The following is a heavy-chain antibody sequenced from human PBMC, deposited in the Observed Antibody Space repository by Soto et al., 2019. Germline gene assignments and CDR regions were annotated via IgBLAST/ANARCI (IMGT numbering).Heavy chain of an antibody. CDR1: GGSISTSGSY. Sequence: PSETLSLTCTVSGGSISTSGSYWSWIRQHPGKGLEWIGHIFYSGSTSYNPSLKSRITISVDTSKNQFSLKLSSVTAADTAVYYCARIWPAAMQTDYWGQGTLVTVPQ. CDR2: IFYSGST. J-gene: IGHJ4*02. D-gene: IGHD2-2*01. CDR3: ARIWPAAMQTDY. V-gene: IGHV4-31*03.